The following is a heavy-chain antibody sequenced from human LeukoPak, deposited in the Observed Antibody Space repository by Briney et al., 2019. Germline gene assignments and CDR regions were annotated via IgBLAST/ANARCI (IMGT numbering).Heavy chain of an antibody. CDR2: ISYDGSNK. Sequence: GRSLRLSCAAPGFTFSSYGMHWVRQAPGKGLEWVAVISYDGSNKYYADSVKGRFTISRDNSKNTLYLQMNSLRAEDTAVYYCAKVRRSIAVAGGYYFDYWGQGTLVTVSS. J-gene: IGHJ4*02. D-gene: IGHD6-19*01. CDR3: AKVRRSIAVAGGYYFDY. V-gene: IGHV3-30*18. CDR1: GFTFSSYG.